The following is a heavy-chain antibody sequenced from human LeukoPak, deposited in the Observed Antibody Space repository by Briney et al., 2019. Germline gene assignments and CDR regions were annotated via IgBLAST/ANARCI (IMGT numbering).Heavy chain of an antibody. CDR3: ASRYNWNGWYYFDY. CDR1: GFTFSSYG. D-gene: IGHD1-1*01. Sequence: GRSLRLSCAASGFTFSSYGMHWVRQAPGKGLEWVADISYDGSNKYYADSVKGRFTISRDNSKNTLYLQMNSLRAEDTAVYYCASRYNWNGWYYFDYWGQGTLVTVSS. CDR2: ISYDGSNK. V-gene: IGHV3-30*03. J-gene: IGHJ4*02.